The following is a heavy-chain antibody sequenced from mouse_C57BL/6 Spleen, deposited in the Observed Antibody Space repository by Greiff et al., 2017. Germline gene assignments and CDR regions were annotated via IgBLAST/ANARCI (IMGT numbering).Heavy chain of an antibody. V-gene: IGHV1-15*01. Sequence: VQLQQSGAELVRPGASVTLSCKASGYTFTDYEMHWVKQTPVHGLEWIGAIDPETGGTAYNQKFKGKAILSADKSSSTAYMELRSLPSADSAVYYCTEYYGSREPFAYWGQGTLVTVSA. CDR1: GYTFTDYE. CDR2: IDPETGGT. CDR3: TEYYGSREPFAY. J-gene: IGHJ3*01. D-gene: IGHD1-1*01.